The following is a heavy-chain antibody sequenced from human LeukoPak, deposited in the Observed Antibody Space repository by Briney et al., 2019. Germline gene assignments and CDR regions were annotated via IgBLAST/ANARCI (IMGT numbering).Heavy chain of an antibody. D-gene: IGHD6-19*01. V-gene: IGHV3-74*01. J-gene: IGHJ4*02. Sequence: GGSLRLFCAPSGFTFTNHWMLWVRHAPGEGLVWVSRIRPDGRETNHADSVKGRFTISRDNAKNTLYLQMNSLGAEDTAIYYCATDAPLSGTRSGWSGNSFEYWGQGILVTVSS. CDR1: GFTFTNHW. CDR2: IRPDGRET. CDR3: ATDAPLSGTRSGWSGNSFEY.